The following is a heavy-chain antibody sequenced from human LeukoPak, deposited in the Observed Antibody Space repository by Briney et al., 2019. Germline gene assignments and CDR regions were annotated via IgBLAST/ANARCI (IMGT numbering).Heavy chain of an antibody. V-gene: IGHV3-33*06. CDR3: AKDGAQFFGGDYFYGMDV. Sequence: GGSLRLSCTASGFSFSNYGMYWVRQAPGKGLGWVAIIWYDGSKKYYADSVEGRFTISRDNSENTLYLQMNSLWADDTGVYYCAKDGAQFFGGDYFYGMDVWGQGTTVTVSS. CDR2: IWYDGSKK. D-gene: IGHD2-21*01. J-gene: IGHJ6*02. CDR1: GFSFSNYG.